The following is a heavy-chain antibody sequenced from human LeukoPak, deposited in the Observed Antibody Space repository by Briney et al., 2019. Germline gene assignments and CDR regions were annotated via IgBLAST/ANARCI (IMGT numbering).Heavy chain of an antibody. CDR2: ISYDGSNK. CDR1: GFTFSSYA. Sequence: PGGSLRLSCAASGFTFSSYAMHWVRQAPGEGLEWVAVISYDGSNKYYADSVKGRFTISRDNSKNTLYLQMNSLRAEDTAVYYCAREGIAVAGIVFDYWGQGTLVTVSS. J-gene: IGHJ4*02. CDR3: AREGIAVAGIVFDY. D-gene: IGHD6-19*01. V-gene: IGHV3-30*01.